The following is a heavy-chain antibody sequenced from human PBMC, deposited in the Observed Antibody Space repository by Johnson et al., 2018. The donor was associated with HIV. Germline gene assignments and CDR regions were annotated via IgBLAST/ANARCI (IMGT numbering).Heavy chain of an antibody. J-gene: IGHJ3*02. Sequence: VLLVESGGGVVQPGRSLRLSCAASGFTFSSYAIHWVRQAPGKGLEWVSLIYSDGSTYYADSVKGRFTISRDNSKNMVYLQMNSLRAEDTAVYYCASRSYGYVRHAFGIWGQGTMVTVSS. CDR2: IYSDGST. CDR1: GFTFSSYA. V-gene: IGHV3-66*01. D-gene: IGHD5-18*01. CDR3: ASRSYGYVRHAFGI.